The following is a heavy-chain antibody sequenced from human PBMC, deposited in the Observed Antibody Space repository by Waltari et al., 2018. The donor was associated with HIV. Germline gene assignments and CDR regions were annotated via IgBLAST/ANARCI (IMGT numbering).Heavy chain of an antibody. Sequence: EVQLVESGGGLVQPGGSLRLSCTASGFSFSSYSMNLVRQAPGKGLEWVSYSSTSSSAIFYADSVKGRFTISRDTAKNSLYLQMNSLRAEDTAVYYCARDRTRYYFDSWGQGTLVTVSS. CDR3: ARDRTRYYFDS. D-gene: IGHD6-6*01. CDR2: SSTSSSAI. V-gene: IGHV3-48*01. J-gene: IGHJ4*02. CDR1: GFSFSSYS.